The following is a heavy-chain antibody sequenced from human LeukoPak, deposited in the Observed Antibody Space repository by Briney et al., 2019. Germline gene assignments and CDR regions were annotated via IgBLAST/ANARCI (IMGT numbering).Heavy chain of an antibody. V-gene: IGHV4-34*01. J-gene: IGHJ4*02. D-gene: IGHD3-22*01. CDR3: ASVVTGGEDY. Sequence: SETLSLTCAVYGGSFSGYYWSWIRQPPGKGLEWIGEINHSGSTNYNPSLKSRVTISVDTSKNQFSLKLSSVTAADTAGYYCASVVTGGEDYWGQGTLVTVSS. CDR1: GGSFSGYY. CDR2: INHSGST.